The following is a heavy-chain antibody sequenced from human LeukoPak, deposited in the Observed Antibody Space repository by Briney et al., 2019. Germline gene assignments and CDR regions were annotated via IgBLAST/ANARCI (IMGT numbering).Heavy chain of an antibody. Sequence: ASVKVSCKASGGTFSSYAISWVRQAPGQGLEWMGGIIPIFGTANYAQKFQGRVTITRDTSASTAYMELSSLRSEDTAVYYCARDGRQPLDYWGQGTLVTVSS. CDR1: GGTFSSYA. CDR2: IIPIFGTA. J-gene: IGHJ4*02. CDR3: ARDGRQPLDY. V-gene: IGHV1-69*05. D-gene: IGHD5-18*01.